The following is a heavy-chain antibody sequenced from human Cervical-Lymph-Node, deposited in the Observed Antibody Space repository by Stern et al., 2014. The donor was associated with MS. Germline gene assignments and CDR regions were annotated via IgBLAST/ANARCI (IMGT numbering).Heavy chain of an antibody. CDR2: SWSDGTKE. CDR3: ARDDRTSWYGGMPH. Sequence: VQLLESGGGAVQPGRSLRLSCATSGFTFSGYGMYWVRQSPGKVLEWAAISWSDGTKEDYADSVKGRFTISRDNSKNTLYLQMTSLRAEDTAVYYCARDDRTSWYGGMPHWGQGTLVTVSS. CDR1: GFTFSGYG. J-gene: IGHJ4*02. D-gene: IGHD6-13*01. V-gene: IGHV3-33*01.